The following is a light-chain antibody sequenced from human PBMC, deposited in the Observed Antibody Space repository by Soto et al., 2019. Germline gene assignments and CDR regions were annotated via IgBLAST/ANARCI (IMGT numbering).Light chain of an antibody. J-gene: IGKJ3*01. Sequence: DIVMTQSPDSLAVSLGERATINCKSSQSVLYSSNNKNYLAWYQQKPGQPPKLLISWASTRESGVPDRFSGSGSGTDFTLTISSLQAEDVAVYYCQQYYNTPLFTFGPGTKVDIK. V-gene: IGKV4-1*01. CDR2: WAS. CDR1: QSVLYSSNNKNY. CDR3: QQYYNTPLFT.